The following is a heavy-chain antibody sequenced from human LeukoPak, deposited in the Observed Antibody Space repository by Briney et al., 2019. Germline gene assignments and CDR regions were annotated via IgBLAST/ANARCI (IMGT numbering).Heavy chain of an antibody. Sequence: GGSLRLSCAASGFTFSSYWMSWVRQAPGKGLEWVANVKEDGSEKYYVDSVKGRFTISRDNAKNSLYLQMNSLRAEDTAVYYCARTTVTTFYYFDYWGQGTLVTVSS. CDR2: VKEDGSEK. V-gene: IGHV3-7*01. CDR1: GFTFSSYW. J-gene: IGHJ4*02. D-gene: IGHD4-17*01. CDR3: ARTTVTTFYYFDY.